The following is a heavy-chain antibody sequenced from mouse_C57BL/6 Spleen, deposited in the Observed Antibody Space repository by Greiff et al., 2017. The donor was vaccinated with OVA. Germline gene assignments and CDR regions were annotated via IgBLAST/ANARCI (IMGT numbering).Heavy chain of an antibody. CDR1: GYTFTSYW. CDR2: IDPNSGGT. Sequence: QVQLKQPGAELVKPGASVKLSCKASGYTFTSYWMHWVKQRPGRGLEWIGRIDPNSGGTKYNEKFKSKATLTVDKPSSTAYMQLSSLTSEDSAGYYCARNYGSSYWYFDVWGTGTTVTVSS. CDR3: ARNYGSSYWYFDV. J-gene: IGHJ1*03. V-gene: IGHV1-72*01. D-gene: IGHD1-1*01.